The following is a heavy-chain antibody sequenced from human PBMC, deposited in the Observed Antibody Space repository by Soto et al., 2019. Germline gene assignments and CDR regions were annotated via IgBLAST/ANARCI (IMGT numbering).Heavy chain of an antibody. CDR3: ANGDSCCVYCFDA. CDR1: GYTFTAQY. CDR2: INPTTGAT. J-gene: IGHJ5*02. Sequence: GASVKVSCKASGYTFTAQYLHWVRKAPGEGHEWMGWINPTTGATRYAQKFQGRVTMTRDTSMSTAYLEVRSLRPDDTAVYYCANGDSCCVYCFDAWGQGTLVTVSS. V-gene: IGHV1-2*02. D-gene: IGHD3-22*01.